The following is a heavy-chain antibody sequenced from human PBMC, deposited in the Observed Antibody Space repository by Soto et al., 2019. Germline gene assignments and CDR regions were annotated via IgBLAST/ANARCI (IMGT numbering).Heavy chain of an antibody. CDR2: ISWNSGCI. D-gene: IGHD2-15*01. CDR1: GFTFDDYA. V-gene: IGHV3-9*01. CDR3: AKGICSGGSCYSGYYYYYYMDV. J-gene: IGHJ6*03. Sequence: EVQLVESGGGLVQPGRSLRLSCAASGFTFDDYAMHWVRQAPGKGLEWVSGISWNSGCIGYADSVKGRFTISRDNAKNSLYLQMISLRAEDTALYYCAKGICSGGSCYSGYYYYYYMDVWGKGTTVTVSS.